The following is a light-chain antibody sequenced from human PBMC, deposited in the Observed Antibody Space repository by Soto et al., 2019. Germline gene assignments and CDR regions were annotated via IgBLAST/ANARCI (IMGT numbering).Light chain of an antibody. CDR1: QTVSSY. CDR2: DAS. CDR3: QQRSTSIT. V-gene: IGKV3-11*01. Sequence: IVLTQSPATLSLWPGETAILSCRASQTVSSYLSWYQHKPGQATRLLIYDASKRAPGIPARFSGSGSGTDFTLTISSLAPEDFAVYYCQQRSTSITLGQGTRLEIE. J-gene: IGKJ5*01.